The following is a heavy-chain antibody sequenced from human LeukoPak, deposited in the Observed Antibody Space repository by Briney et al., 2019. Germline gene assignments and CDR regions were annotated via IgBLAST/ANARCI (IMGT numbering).Heavy chain of an antibody. CDR3: AKDLTTVVRTYFDY. D-gene: IGHD4-23*01. J-gene: IGHJ4*02. V-gene: IGHV3-30*02. CDR1: GFTFSSYG. CDR2: IRYDGSNK. Sequence: GGSLRLSCAASGFTFSSYGMHCVRQAPGKGLEWVAFIRYDGSNKYYADSVKGRFTISRDNSKNTLYLQMNSLRAEDTAVYYCAKDLTTVVRTYFDYWGQGTLVTVSS.